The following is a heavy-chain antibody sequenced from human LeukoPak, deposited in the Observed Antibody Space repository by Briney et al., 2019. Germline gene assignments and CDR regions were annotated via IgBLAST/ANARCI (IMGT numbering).Heavy chain of an antibody. J-gene: IGHJ4*02. CDR1: GYTFTGYY. CDR2: INPNSGGT. V-gene: IGHV1-2*02. D-gene: IGHD3-22*01. CDR3: ARGGYYDSSGYSQFDY. Sequence: ASVKVSCKASGYTFTGYYMHWVRQAPGQGLEWTGWINPNSGGTNYAQKVQGRVTMTRDTSISTAYMELSKLRSDDTAVYYCARGGYYDSSGYSQFDYWGQGTLVTVSS.